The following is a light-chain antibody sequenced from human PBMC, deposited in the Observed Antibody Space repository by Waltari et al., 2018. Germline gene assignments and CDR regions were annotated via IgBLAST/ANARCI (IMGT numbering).Light chain of an antibody. J-gene: IGLJ1*01. Sequence: QSALTQPASVSGSPGQSITISCTRSSSDLGGYSFVSWYQQHPGKAPKLMICDVSHRPSGPSNRFSGSKSGNTASLTISRLQPEDEAYYYCSSYTSIIPPFLFGTGTKVTVL. CDR2: DVS. CDR3: SSYTSIIPPFL. CDR1: SSDLGGYSF. V-gene: IGLV2-14*01.